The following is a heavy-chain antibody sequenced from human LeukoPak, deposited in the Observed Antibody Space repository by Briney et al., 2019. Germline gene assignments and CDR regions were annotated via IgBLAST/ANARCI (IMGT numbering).Heavy chain of an antibody. D-gene: IGHD6-13*01. CDR2: IYYSGST. CDR1: GGSISSYY. J-gene: IGHJ4*02. V-gene: IGHV4-59*01. CDR3: ARAEGHSSSWPYYFDY. Sequence: KPSETLSLTCTVSGGSISSYYWSWIRQPRGKGLEWIGYIYYSGSTNYNPSLKSRVTISVDTSKNQFSLKLSSVTAADTAVYYCARAEGHSSSWPYYFDYWGQGTLVTVSS.